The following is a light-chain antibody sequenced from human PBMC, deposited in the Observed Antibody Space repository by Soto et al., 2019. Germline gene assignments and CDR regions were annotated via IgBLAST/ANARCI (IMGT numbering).Light chain of an antibody. V-gene: IGLV2-14*03. CDR3: SSYTSSNTWV. CDR1: SSDVGGYNY. Sequence: QSVLTQPASVSGSPGQSITISCTGTSSDVGGYNYVSWYQQHPGKVPKVMIYYVSNRPSGVSHRFSGSKSGNTASLTISGLQSEDEADYYCSSYTSSNTWVFGGGTKLTVL. J-gene: IGLJ3*02. CDR2: YVS.